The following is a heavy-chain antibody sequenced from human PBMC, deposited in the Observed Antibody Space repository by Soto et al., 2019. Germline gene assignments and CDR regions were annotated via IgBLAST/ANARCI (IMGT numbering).Heavy chain of an antibody. V-gene: IGHV3-23*01. D-gene: IGHD6-13*01. Sequence: PVGSLRLSCAASGFTFSSYAMSWVRQAPGKGLEWVSAISGSGGSTYYADSVKGRFTISRDNSKNTLYLQMNSLRAEDTAVYYCAKASGGGYSSSWFEFDYWGQGTLVTVSS. CDR2: ISGSGGST. CDR1: GFTFSSYA. CDR3: AKASGGGYSSSWFEFDY. J-gene: IGHJ4*02.